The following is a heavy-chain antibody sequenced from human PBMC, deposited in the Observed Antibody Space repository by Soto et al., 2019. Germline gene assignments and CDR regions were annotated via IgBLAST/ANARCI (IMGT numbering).Heavy chain of an antibody. CDR2: ISLYSDGT. J-gene: IGHJ5*02. V-gene: IGHV1-18*01. D-gene: IGHD2-2*01. CDR3: ARVVPGAEAWFGP. CDR1: GYTFSNYG. Sequence: QVQLVQSGGEVKRPGASVKVSCKTSGYTFSNYGITWVRQAPGQPLEWLGWISLYSDGTNYAQKFQGRVSMTTDTSTTTAYRDLRSLRSDDTAVYYGARVVPGAEAWFGPWGQGTLVTVSS.